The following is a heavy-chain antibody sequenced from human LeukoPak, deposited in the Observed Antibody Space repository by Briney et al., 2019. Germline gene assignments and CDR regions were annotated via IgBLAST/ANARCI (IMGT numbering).Heavy chain of an antibody. Sequence: GGSLRLSCAASGFTFSSYWMHWVRQAPGKGRVWVSRINSDGSSTSYADSVKGRFTISRDNAKNTLYLQINSLRAEDTAVYYCAREGGYEDYYYYYGMDVWGQGTTVTVSS. V-gene: IGHV3-74*01. CDR2: INSDGSST. D-gene: IGHD5-12*01. J-gene: IGHJ6*02. CDR3: AREGGYEDYYYYYGMDV. CDR1: GFTFSSYW.